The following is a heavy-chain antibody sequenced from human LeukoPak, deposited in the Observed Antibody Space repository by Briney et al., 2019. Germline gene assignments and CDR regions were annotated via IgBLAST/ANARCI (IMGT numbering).Heavy chain of an antibody. CDR2: IIISSTYI. CDR1: GFTFSSYS. D-gene: IGHD3-22*01. Sequence: GGSLRLSCAASGFTFSSYSMNWVRQAPGNGLKWVSSIIISSTYIDYADSVKGRFTISRDNAKKSLYLQMNSLRAEDTAVYYCARKNPISSGYLIEYWGQGTLVTVSS. J-gene: IGHJ4*02. V-gene: IGHV3-21*01. CDR3: ARKNPISSGYLIEY.